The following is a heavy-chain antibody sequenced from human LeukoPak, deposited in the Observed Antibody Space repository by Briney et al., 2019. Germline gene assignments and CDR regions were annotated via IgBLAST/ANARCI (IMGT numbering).Heavy chain of an antibody. Sequence: SETLSLTCSVSGGSISNSNYYWGWIRLPPGKGMEWIGTIYYSGSTNYNPSLKSRVTISVDTSKNQFSLKLSSVTAADTAVYYCARDVGDSRYWGQGTLVTVSS. J-gene: IGHJ4*02. D-gene: IGHD2-21*01. CDR3: ARDVGDSRY. V-gene: IGHV4-39*07. CDR1: GGSISNSNYY. CDR2: IYYSGST.